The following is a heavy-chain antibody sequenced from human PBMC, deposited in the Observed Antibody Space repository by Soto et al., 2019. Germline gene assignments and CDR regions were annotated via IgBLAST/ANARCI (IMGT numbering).Heavy chain of an antibody. CDR2: ISYDGSNK. D-gene: IGHD2-2*01. V-gene: IGHV3-30-3*01. J-gene: IGHJ4*02. CDR3: ARGPWRREPAANLYIDY. CDR1: GFTFSSYA. Sequence: GGSLRLSCAASGFTFSSYAMHWVRQAPGKGLEWVAVISYDGSNKYYADSVKGRFTISRDNSKNTLYLQMNSLRAEDTAVYYCARGPWRREPAANLYIDYRGQGTLVTVSS.